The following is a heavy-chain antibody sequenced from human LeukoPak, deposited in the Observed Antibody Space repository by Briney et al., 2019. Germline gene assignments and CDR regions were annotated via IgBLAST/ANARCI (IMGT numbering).Heavy chain of an antibody. J-gene: IGHJ4*02. CDR2: ISGSGGST. D-gene: IGHD5-18*01. Sequence: PGGSLRLSCAASGFTFSSYAMSWVRQAPGKGLEWVSAISGSGGSTYYADSVKGRFTISRDNSMNTLYLQMNSLRAEDTAVYYCAKDVSRGYSYGYVVDYWGQGTLVTVSS. CDR3: AKDVSRGYSYGYVVDY. V-gene: IGHV3-23*01. CDR1: GFTFSSYA.